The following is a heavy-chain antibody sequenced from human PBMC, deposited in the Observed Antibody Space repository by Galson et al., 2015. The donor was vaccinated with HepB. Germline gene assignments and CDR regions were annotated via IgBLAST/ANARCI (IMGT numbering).Heavy chain of an antibody. CDR1: GFTFSSYG. CDR2: ISYDGSNK. D-gene: IGHD3-10*01. Sequence: SLRLSCAASGFTFSSYGMHWVRQAPGKGLEWAAVISYDGSNKYYADSVKGRFTISRDNSKNTLYLQMNSLRAEDTAVYYCAKDRYYGSGSLWGYYYYGMDVWGQGTTVTVSS. CDR3: AKDRYYGSGSLWGYYYYGMDV. J-gene: IGHJ6*02. V-gene: IGHV3-30*18.